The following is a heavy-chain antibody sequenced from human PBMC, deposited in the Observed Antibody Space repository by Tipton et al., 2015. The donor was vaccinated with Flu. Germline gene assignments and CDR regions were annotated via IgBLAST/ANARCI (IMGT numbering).Heavy chain of an antibody. CDR1: GFTFSSYE. Sequence: SLRLSCAAFGFTFSSYEMNWVRQATGKGLEWVSYISSSGSTIYYADSVKGRFTISRDNAKNSLYLQMNSLRAEDTAVYYCARGGDSSSWWNAPGGFFDYWGQGTLVTVSS. J-gene: IGHJ4*02. CDR3: ARGGDSSSWWNAPGGFFDY. D-gene: IGHD6-13*01. V-gene: IGHV3-48*03. CDR2: ISSSGSTI.